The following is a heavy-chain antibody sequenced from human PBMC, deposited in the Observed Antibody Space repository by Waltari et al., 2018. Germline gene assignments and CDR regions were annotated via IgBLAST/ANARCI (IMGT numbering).Heavy chain of an antibody. V-gene: IGHV4-61*02. CDR3: ARESGWYRDQYYYYMDV. D-gene: IGHD6-19*01. Sequence: QVQLQESGPGLVKPSQTLSLTCTVSGGSISSGSYYWSWIRQPAGKGLEWIGRIYTRGRTNYNPSPKRRVTISVDTSKNQFSLKLSSVTAADTAVYYCARESGWYRDQYYYYMDVWGKGTTVTVSS. CDR2: IYTRGRT. J-gene: IGHJ6*03. CDR1: GGSISSGSYY.